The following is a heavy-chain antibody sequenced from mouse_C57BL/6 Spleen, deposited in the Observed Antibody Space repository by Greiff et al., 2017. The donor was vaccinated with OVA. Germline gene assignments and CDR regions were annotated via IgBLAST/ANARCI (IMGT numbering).Heavy chain of an antibody. Sequence: VQLQQPGAELVKPGASVKLSCKASGYTFTSYWMHWVKQRPGQGLEWIGMIHPNSGSNNYNEKFKSQATMTVDKSSSTAYMQRSSLTSEDSAVYYCAREYYGSSPWAMDYWGQGTSVTVSS. CDR2: IHPNSGSN. D-gene: IGHD1-1*01. J-gene: IGHJ4*01. CDR1: GYTFTSYW. V-gene: IGHV1-64*01. CDR3: AREYYGSSPWAMDY.